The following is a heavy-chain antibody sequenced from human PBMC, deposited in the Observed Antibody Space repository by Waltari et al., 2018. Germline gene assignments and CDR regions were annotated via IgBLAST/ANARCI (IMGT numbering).Heavy chain of an antibody. CDR3: AKSLEADRLRYGMDV. V-gene: IGHV3-23*01. Sequence: EVQLLESGGDLLQPGGSLRLSCAASGFTFSIYSMRWVRQAPGKGLEWVSGINIKGDYTYYASSVKGRFTISRDNSKSTVYLQMNSLRAEDTALYYCAKSLEADRLRYGMDVWGQGTTVTVSS. J-gene: IGHJ6*02. D-gene: IGHD6-6*01. CDR1: GFTFSIYS. CDR2: INIKGDYT.